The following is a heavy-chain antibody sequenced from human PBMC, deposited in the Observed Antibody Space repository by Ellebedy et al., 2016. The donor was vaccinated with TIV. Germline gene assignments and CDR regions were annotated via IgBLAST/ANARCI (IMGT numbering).Heavy chain of an antibody. CDR3: ARDLRVGSYLDY. V-gene: IGHV3-33*01. CDR2: LGHDGNYE. D-gene: IGHD3-10*01. J-gene: IGHJ4*02. CDR1: GFTFSVFG. Sequence: GESLKISCAAPGFTFSVFGMHWVRQAPGKGLEWVAVLGHDGNYEYYADSVKGRFTISRDNSKNSLYLQISSLRVEDTAVYYCARDLRVGSYLDYWGQGTLLSVSS.